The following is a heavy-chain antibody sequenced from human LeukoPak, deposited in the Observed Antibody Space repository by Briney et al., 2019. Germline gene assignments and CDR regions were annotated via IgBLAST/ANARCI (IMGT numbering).Heavy chain of an antibody. D-gene: IGHD5-24*01. V-gene: IGHV3-21*01. CDR2: ISSSSSYI. Sequence: GGSLRLSCAASGFTFSTFAMHWVRQAPGKGLEWVSSISSSSSYIYYADSVKGRFTISRDNAKNSLYLQMNSLRAEDTAVYYCARGEMATIAIDYWGQGTLVTVSS. J-gene: IGHJ4*02. CDR1: GFTFSTFA. CDR3: ARGEMATIAIDY.